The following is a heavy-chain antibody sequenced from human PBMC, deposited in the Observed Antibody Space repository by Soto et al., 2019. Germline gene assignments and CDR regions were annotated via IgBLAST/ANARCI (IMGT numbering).Heavy chain of an antibody. CDR1: GFTFSSYS. CDR2: ISSSSFSI. D-gene: IGHD6-6*01. V-gene: IGHV3-21*01. CDR3: ARNESSNIYGRDV. Sequence: EVQLVESGGGLVKPGGSLRLSCAASGFTFSSYSMNWVRQAPGKGLEWVSSISSSSFSINYADSVKGRFSISRDNAQNALHLQMNNLRAEDTAVYYCARNESSNIYGRDVWGQATTVTVSS. J-gene: IGHJ6*02.